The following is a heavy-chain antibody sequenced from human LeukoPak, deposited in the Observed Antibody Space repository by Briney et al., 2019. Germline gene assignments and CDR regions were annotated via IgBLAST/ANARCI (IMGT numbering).Heavy chain of an antibody. D-gene: IGHD2-2*01. J-gene: IGHJ5*02. CDR3: ARSPREYCSSTSCYLNWFDP. CDR1: GGTFSSYA. CDR2: IIPIFGRA. V-gene: IGHV1-69*13. Sequence: SVKVSCKASGGTFSSYAISWVRQAPGQGLEWMGGIIPIFGRANYAQKFQGRVTITADESTSTAYMELSSLRSEDTAVYYCARSPREYCSSTSCYLNWFDPWGEGTLVTVSS.